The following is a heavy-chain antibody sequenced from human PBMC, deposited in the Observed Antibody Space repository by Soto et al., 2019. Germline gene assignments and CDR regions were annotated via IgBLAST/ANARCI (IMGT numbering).Heavy chain of an antibody. J-gene: IGHJ4*02. Sequence: GGSLRLSCAASGFTFSSYAMSWVRQAPGKGLEWVSAISGSGGSTYYADSVKGRFTISRDNSKNTLYLQMNSLRAEDTAVYYCAKSGRYYDSSGYYRYFDYWGQGTLVTVSS. CDR3: AKSGRYYDSSGYYRYFDY. D-gene: IGHD3-22*01. V-gene: IGHV3-23*01. CDR1: GFTFSSYA. CDR2: ISGSGGST.